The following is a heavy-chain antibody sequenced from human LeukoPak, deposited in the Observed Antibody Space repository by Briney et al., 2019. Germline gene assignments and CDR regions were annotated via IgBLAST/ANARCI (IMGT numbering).Heavy chain of an antibody. CDR2: IYTSGST. J-gene: IGHJ6*03. CDR3: ARDRFRTVTDYYYYYMDV. D-gene: IGHD4-11*01. V-gene: IGHV4-4*07. CDR1: GGSISSYY. Sequence: SETLSLTCTVSGGSISSYYWSWIRQPAGKGLEWIRRIYTSGSTNYNPSLKSRVTMSVDTSKNQFSLKLSSVTAADTAVYYCARDRFRTVTDYYYYYMDVWGKGTTVTVSS.